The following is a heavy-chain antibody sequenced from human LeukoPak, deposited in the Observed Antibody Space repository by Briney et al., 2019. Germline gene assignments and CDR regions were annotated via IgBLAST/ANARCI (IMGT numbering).Heavy chain of an antibody. J-gene: IGHJ6*02. CDR2: ISYGGSNK. CDR1: GFTFSSYA. V-gene: IGHV3-30-3*01. Sequence: PGGSLRLSCAASGFTFSSYAMHWVRQAPGKGLEWVAVISYGGSNKYYADSVKGRFTISRDNSKNTLYLQMNSLRAEDTAVYYCARDTDSNYWPKYYYYYYGMDVWGQGTTVTVSS. CDR3: ARDTDSNYWPKYYYYYYGMDV. D-gene: IGHD4-4*01.